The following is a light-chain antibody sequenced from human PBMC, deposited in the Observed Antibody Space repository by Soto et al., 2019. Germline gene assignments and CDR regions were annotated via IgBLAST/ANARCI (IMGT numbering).Light chain of an antibody. Sequence: ELVLTQSPGTLSLSPGERATLSCRASQSVSSNNLAWYQQRPGQAPRVVIYGASTRATCIPERFSGSGSGTDFTLTISRLEPEDFAVYYCQQYGRSPFTFVPGTKVDIK. CDR3: QQYGRSPFT. J-gene: IGKJ3*01. CDR1: QSVSSNN. CDR2: GAS. V-gene: IGKV3-20*01.